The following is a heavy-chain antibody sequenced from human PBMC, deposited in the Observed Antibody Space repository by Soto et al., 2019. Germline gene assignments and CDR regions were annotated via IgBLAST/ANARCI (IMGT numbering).Heavy chain of an antibody. CDR3: ARRARPDFYYMDV. CDR2: ISSNGVGT. D-gene: IGHD6-6*01. Sequence: GRLQRLSCAASGFTLRDFAIRRVRKTTGKGLEYVSGISSNGVGTYYANSVQGRFTISRDNSKNTVYLQMGSLRPEDMAVYYCARRARPDFYYMDVWGKGTTVTVSS. V-gene: IGHV3-64*01. J-gene: IGHJ6*03. CDR1: GFTLRDFA.